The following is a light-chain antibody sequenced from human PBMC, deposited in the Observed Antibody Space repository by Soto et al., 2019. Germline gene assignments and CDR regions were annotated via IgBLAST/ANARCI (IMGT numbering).Light chain of an antibody. V-gene: IGLV4-69*01. CDR1: SGHSSYA. J-gene: IGLJ3*02. Sequence: QLVLTQSPSASASLGASVKLTCTLSSGHSSYAIAWHQQQPDKGPRYLMKLNSDGSHRKGDGIPDRFSGSNSGAERYLTISSLQSEEEADYYCQTWGTGIRVFGGGTKLTVL. CDR2: LNSDGSH. CDR3: QTWGTGIRV.